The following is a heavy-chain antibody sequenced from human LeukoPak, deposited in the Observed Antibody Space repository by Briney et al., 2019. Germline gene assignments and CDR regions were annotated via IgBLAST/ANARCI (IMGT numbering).Heavy chain of an antibody. J-gene: IGHJ4*02. D-gene: IGHD6-13*01. CDR2: ISSSSSYI. CDR1: GFTFSSYS. Sequence: KPGGSLRLSCAASGFTFSSYSMNWVRQAPGKGLEWVSSISSSSSYIYYADSVKGRFTISRDNAKNSLYLQMNSLRAEDTAVYYCARDSSSSWYWGDYWGQGTLVTVSS. V-gene: IGHV3-21*01. CDR3: ARDSSSSWYWGDY.